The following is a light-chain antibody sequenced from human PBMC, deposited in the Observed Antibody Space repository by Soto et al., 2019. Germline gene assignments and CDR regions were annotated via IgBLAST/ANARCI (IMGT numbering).Light chain of an antibody. CDR1: QTISSS. Sequence: DSQIIQSRSTPSGSLGGRGTIPCLARQTISSSLDWYQQKAGKAPKLLIYKASTLKSGVPSRFRGSGSGTEFTLTISSLQPDDFETYYCRHYNSYSEAFGQGTKVDIK. CDR2: KAS. V-gene: IGKV1-5*03. CDR3: RHYNSYSEA. J-gene: IGKJ1*01.